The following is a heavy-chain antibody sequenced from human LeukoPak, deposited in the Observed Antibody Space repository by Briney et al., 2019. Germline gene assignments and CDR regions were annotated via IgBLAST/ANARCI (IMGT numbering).Heavy chain of an antibody. Sequence: GGSLRLSCTASGFTFGDYAMSWFRQAPGKGLEWVGFIRSKAYGGTTGYAASVKGRFTISRDDSKSIAYLQMNSLKTEDTAVYYCTRDRVLRYFDWLLFDYWGQGTLVTVSS. J-gene: IGHJ4*02. CDR3: TRDRVLRYFDWLLFDY. CDR1: GFTFGDYA. V-gene: IGHV3-49*03. D-gene: IGHD3-9*01. CDR2: IRSKAYGGTT.